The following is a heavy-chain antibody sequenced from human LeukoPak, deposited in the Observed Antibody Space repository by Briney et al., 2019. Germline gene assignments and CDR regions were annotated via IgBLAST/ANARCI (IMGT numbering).Heavy chain of an antibody. D-gene: IGHD6-13*01. CDR2: ISVYNGNT. V-gene: IGHV1-18*01. J-gene: IGHJ3*02. CDR1: GYTFTSYG. Sequence: ASVKLSCKASGYTFTSYGISWVRQAPAQGLERMGWISVYNGNTIYAQKLQGRVTMTTDTSTSTAYMELRSLRSDDTAVYYCARDLSGAAAVTGAFDIWGQGTMVAVSS. CDR3: ARDLSGAAAVTGAFDI.